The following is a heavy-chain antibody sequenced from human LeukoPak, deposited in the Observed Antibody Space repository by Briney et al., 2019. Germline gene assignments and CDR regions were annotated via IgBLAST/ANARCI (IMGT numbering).Heavy chain of an antibody. Sequence: PGGYLRCSCAASGFTFSSYAMSWLRHAPGMGLEWVSAISGSGGSTYYEDSVKGRFTISRDNSKNTLYLQMNSLRAEDTAVYYCAKAWELLDYYFDYWGQGTLVTVSS. J-gene: IGHJ4*02. CDR2: ISGSGGST. CDR3: AKAWELLDYYFDY. V-gene: IGHV3-23*01. D-gene: IGHD1-26*01. CDR1: GFTFSSYA.